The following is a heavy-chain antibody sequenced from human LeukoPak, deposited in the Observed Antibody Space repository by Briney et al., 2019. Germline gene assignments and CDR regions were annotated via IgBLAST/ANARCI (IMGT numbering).Heavy chain of an antibody. Sequence: GGSLRLSCAASGFTFSNYWMSWVRQAPGKGLEWVADIKQDGSEKHYVDSVKGRFTISRDSAKSSVYLEMNSLSDDDTAVYYCARGLHCSSSGCYAHYCYYYMDVWGKGTTVTVSS. CDR2: IKQDGSEK. CDR1: GFTFSNYW. V-gene: IGHV3-7*01. D-gene: IGHD2-2*01. CDR3: ARGLHCSSSGCYAHYCYYYMDV. J-gene: IGHJ6*03.